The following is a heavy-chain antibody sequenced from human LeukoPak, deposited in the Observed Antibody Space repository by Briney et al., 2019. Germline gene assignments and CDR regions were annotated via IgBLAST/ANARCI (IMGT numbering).Heavy chain of an antibody. D-gene: IGHD3-3*01. CDR1: GGSFSGYY. Sequence: SETLSLTCAVYGGSFSGYYWSWIRQPPGKGLEWIGEINHSGSTNYNPSLMSRVTISVDTSKNQFSLKLSSVTAADTAVYYCARVPYYDFWSGYSQGLYYFDYWGQGTLVTVSS. V-gene: IGHV4-34*01. CDR3: ARVPYYDFWSGYSQGLYYFDY. J-gene: IGHJ4*02. CDR2: INHSGST.